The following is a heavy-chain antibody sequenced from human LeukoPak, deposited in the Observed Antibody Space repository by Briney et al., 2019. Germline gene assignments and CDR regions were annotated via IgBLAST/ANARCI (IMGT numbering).Heavy chain of an antibody. CDR3: ARKSPRYSSGWFWTVFDY. V-gene: IGHV4-34*01. D-gene: IGHD6-19*01. CDR1: SGSFSGYY. Sequence: SETLSLTCAVYSGSFSGYYWSWIRQPPGKGLVWIGEINHSGSTNYNPSLKSRVTISVDTSKNQFSLKLSSVTAADTAVYYCARKSPRYSSGWFWTVFDYWGQGTLVTVSS. J-gene: IGHJ4*02. CDR2: INHSGST.